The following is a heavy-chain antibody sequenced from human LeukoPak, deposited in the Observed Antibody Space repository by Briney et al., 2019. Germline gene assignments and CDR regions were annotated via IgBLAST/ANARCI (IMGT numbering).Heavy chain of an antibody. V-gene: IGHV3-7*02. CDR3: ASGQQLGY. D-gene: IGHD6-6*01. CDR2: IKQDGSEK. J-gene: IGHJ4*02. CDR1: GFTFSNYW. Sequence: GGSLRLSCAASGFTFSNYWMSLVRQAPGKGLEWVANIKQDGSEKYYVDSVKGRSTIPRDNAKNSLYLQMNSLRAEDKAVYYCASGQQLGYWGQGTLVT.